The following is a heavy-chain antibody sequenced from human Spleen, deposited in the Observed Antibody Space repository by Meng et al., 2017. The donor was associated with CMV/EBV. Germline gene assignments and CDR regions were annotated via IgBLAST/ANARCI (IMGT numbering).Heavy chain of an antibody. CDR3: ARDGEYQLLFSAYYGMDV. D-gene: IGHD2-2*01. CDR1: GGSFSGYY. J-gene: IGHJ6*02. V-gene: IGHV4-34*01. CDR2: IYHSGST. Sequence: SETLSLTCAVYGGSFSGYYWSWIRQPPGKGLEWIGSIYHSGSTYYNPSLKSRVTISVDTSKNQFSLKLSSVTAADTAVYYCARDGEYQLLFSAYYGMDVWGQGTTVTVSS.